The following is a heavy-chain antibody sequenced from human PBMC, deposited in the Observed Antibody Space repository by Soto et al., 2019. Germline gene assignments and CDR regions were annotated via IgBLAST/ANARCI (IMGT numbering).Heavy chain of an antibody. CDR1: SGSFSGYY. CDR3: ARGPTYYDFWSGSRTFDP. Sequence: SETLSLTCAVYSGSFSGYYWSWIRQPPGKGLEWIGEINHSGSTNYNPSLKSRVTISVDTSKNQFSLKLSSVTAADTAVYYCARGPTYYDFWSGSRTFDPWGQGTLVTVSS. CDR2: INHSGST. V-gene: IGHV4-34*01. D-gene: IGHD3-3*01. J-gene: IGHJ5*02.